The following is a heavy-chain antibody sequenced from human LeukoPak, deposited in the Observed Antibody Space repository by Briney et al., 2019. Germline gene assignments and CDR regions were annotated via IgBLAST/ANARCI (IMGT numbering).Heavy chain of an antibody. Sequence: PSETLSLTCTVSGGSISSYYWSWIRQPAGKGLEWIGRIYTTGSTNYNPSLKSRVTMSLDTSKNQFSLKLRSVTAADTAVYFCAKEPHMLTGYYTDYFDFWGQGTLVTVSS. CDR3: AKEPHMLTGYYTDYFDF. J-gene: IGHJ4*02. D-gene: IGHD3-9*01. CDR2: IYTTGST. V-gene: IGHV4-4*07. CDR1: GGSISSYY.